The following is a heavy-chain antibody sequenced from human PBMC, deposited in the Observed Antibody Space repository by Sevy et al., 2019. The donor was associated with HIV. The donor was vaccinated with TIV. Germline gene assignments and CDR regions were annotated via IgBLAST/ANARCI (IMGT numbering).Heavy chain of an antibody. Sequence: AGSLRLSCAASGFPFSSYSFYWVRQAPGKELEYVSAIGSDGETTLYASSVKGRFTISRDNSKNTVFLQMGRLRSEDMGVYYCARDSGTYHAFDIWGRGTMVTVSS. CDR1: GFPFSSYS. CDR3: ARDSGTYHAFDI. V-gene: IGHV3-64*01. D-gene: IGHD1-26*01. CDR2: IGSDGETT. J-gene: IGHJ3*02.